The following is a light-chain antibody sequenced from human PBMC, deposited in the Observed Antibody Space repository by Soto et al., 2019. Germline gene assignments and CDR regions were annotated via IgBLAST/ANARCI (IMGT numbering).Light chain of an antibody. Sequence: EIVLTQSHGTMSVSPGDVVTLSGAASQSVDINLAWYQQRAGQAPRLLVYGASTKATDMPGRFSGRGSGTEFTLTINNLQSEEFAVYYCKQYRNRPRTVGEGNKVAIK. J-gene: IGKJ4*01. V-gene: IGKV3-15*01. CDR3: KQYRNRPRT. CDR1: QSVDIN. CDR2: GAS.